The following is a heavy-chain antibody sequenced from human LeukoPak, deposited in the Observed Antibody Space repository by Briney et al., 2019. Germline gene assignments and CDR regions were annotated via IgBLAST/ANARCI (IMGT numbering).Heavy chain of an antibody. Sequence: ASVKVSCKASGYTFTGYYMHWVRQAPGQGLEWMGWINPKSGGTNYLQKFQGRVTVTRDTSISTAYMELSRLRSDDTAAYYCARATAENDYWGQGTLVTVSS. CDR1: GYTFTGYY. CDR3: ARATAENDY. V-gene: IGHV1-2*02. CDR2: INPKSGGT. D-gene: IGHD1-14*01. J-gene: IGHJ4*02.